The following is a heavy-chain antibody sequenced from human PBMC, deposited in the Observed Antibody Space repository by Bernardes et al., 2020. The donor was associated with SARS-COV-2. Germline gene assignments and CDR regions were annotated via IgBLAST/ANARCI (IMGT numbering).Heavy chain of an antibody. V-gene: IGHV3-21*01. CDR3: ARDKDFGVVIDSYSYYYGMDV. J-gene: IGHJ6*04. CDR2: ISSSSSYI. D-gene: IGHD3-3*01. Sequence: GGSLRLSCAASGFTFSRYTMNWVRQAPGKGLEWVSSISSSSSYIYYADSMKGRFTISRDNAKNSLYLQMNSLRAEDTAVYYCARDKDFGVVIDSYSYYYGMDVWGKGTTVTVSS. CDR1: GFTFSRYT.